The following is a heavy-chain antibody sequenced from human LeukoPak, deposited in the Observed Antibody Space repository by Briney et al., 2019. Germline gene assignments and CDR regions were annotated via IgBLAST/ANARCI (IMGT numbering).Heavy chain of an antibody. CDR3: TRSLGD. V-gene: IGHV3-74*01. CDR1: GFNFSNQW. D-gene: IGHD3-16*01. CDR2: IKPDGSAT. J-gene: IGHJ4*02. Sequence: GGSLRLSCAASGFNFSNQWMHWVRQAPGKGLMWVSQIKPDGSATSYSDSVRGRFTISRDNAKSTLDLLMSSLRAEDTAVYYCTRSLGDWGQGTLVTVSS.